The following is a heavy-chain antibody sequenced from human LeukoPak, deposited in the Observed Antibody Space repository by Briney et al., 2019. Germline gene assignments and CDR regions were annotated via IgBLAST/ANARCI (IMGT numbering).Heavy chain of an antibody. J-gene: IGHJ5*02. D-gene: IGHD6-13*01. Sequence: SVKVSCKASGGTFNSYAISWVRQAPGQGLEWMGGIIPIFGTANYAQKFQGRVTITADESTSTAYMELSSLRSEDTAVYYCAREGYSSSWSYNWFDPWGQGTLVTVSS. V-gene: IGHV1-69*13. CDR1: GGTFNSYA. CDR3: AREGYSSSWSYNWFDP. CDR2: IIPIFGTA.